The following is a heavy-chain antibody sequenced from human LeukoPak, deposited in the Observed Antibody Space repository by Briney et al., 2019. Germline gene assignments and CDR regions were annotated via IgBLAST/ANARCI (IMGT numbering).Heavy chain of an antibody. CDR1: GFTVSSKY. CDR2: IHPGGTI. Sequence: GGSLRLSCAASGFTVSSKYMGWVRRAQGKGLEWVSVIHPGGTIYYADSVKGTFTISRDNSKNTLYLEMNTLRVEDTAVYYCAMYSSAWYAVYWGQGTLVTVSS. J-gene: IGHJ4*02. V-gene: IGHV3-66*01. CDR3: AMYSSAWYAVY. D-gene: IGHD6-19*01.